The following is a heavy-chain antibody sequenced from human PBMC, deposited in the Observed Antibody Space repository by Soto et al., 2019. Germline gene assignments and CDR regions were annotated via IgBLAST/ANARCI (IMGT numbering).Heavy chain of an antibody. CDR1: GFTFSSNS. V-gene: IGHV3-48*01. CDR2: ISTGSSTI. D-gene: IGHD6-19*01. CDR3: ARGVAGTGLDY. Sequence: EVQLVESGGALVQPGGSLRLSCAASGFTFSSNSMNWVRQAPGKGLEWVSHISTGSSTIYYADSVKGRFTISRDNAKNLLYLQMNSLRGEDTAVYYCARGVAGTGLDYWGQGTLVTVSS. J-gene: IGHJ4*02.